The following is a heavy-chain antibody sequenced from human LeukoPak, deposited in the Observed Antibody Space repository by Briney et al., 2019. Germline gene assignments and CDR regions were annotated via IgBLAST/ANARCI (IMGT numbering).Heavy chain of an antibody. Sequence: PSETLSLTCAVYGGSFSGYYWSWIRQPPGKGLEWIGEINHSGSTNYNPPLKSRVTISVDTSKNQFSLNLSSVTTADTAIYYCARDIRIVGATLYFDYWGQGTLVTVSS. D-gene: IGHD1-26*01. V-gene: IGHV4-34*01. CDR1: GGSFSGYY. CDR2: INHSGST. J-gene: IGHJ4*02. CDR3: ARDIRIVGATLYFDY.